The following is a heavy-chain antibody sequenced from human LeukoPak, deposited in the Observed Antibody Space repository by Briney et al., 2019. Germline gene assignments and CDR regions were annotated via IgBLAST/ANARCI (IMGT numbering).Heavy chain of an antibody. CDR2: IYTRGST. V-gene: IGHV4-4*07. Sequence: RPSETLSLTCTVSGGSINNYYWSWIRQPAGKELEWIGRIYTRGSTNYNPSPKSRVTESVDTSKNQFSLKLSSVTAADTAVYYCARGRYCSADICSGGDAFDIWGQGTMVSVSS. CDR3: ARGRYCSADICSGGDAFDI. D-gene: IGHD2-15*01. CDR1: GGSINNYY. J-gene: IGHJ3*02.